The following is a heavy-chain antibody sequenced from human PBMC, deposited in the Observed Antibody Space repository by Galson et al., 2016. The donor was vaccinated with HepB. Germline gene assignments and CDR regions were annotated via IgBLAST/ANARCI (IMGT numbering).Heavy chain of an antibody. J-gene: IGHJ4*02. CDR1: GFTFSNYT. V-gene: IGHV3-23*01. CDR2: ISGSGGST. D-gene: IGHD6-13*01. Sequence: SLRLSCAASGFTFSNYTMSWVRQAPGKGLEWVSGISGSGGSTYYADSVKGRFTISRDNSKNTLLLQMHSLRAEDTAVYYCANDEGWAAAGRYYFDYWGQGTLVTVSS. CDR3: ANDEGWAAAGRYYFDY.